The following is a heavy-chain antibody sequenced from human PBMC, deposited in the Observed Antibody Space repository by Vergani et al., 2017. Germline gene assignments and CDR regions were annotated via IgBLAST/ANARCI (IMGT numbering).Heavy chain of an antibody. Sequence: QVQLQESGPGLVKPSETLPLTCTVSGGSISSYYWSWIRQPPGKGLVWIGYIYYSGSTNYNPSLKSRVTISVDTSKNQFSLKLSSVTAADTAVYYFARGVGFYYXSSGYYSGYWYFDLWGRGTLVTVSS. D-gene: IGHD3-22*01. CDR1: GGSISSYY. CDR3: ARGVGFYYXSSGYYSGYWYFDL. V-gene: IGHV4-59*01. J-gene: IGHJ2*01. CDR2: IYYSGST.